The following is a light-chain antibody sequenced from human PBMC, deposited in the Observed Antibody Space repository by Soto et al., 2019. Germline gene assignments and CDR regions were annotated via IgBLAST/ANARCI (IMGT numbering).Light chain of an antibody. CDR2: DAS. V-gene: IGKV3-11*01. Sequence: EIVLTQSPATLSLSPGERATLSCRASQTVGSNLAWYQQKPGQAPRLLIYDASNRATGIPARFSGSGSGTDFTLTISSLEPEDLAVYYCQQRSNWPLTFGGGTKVEIK. CDR3: QQRSNWPLT. CDR1: QTVGSN. J-gene: IGKJ4*01.